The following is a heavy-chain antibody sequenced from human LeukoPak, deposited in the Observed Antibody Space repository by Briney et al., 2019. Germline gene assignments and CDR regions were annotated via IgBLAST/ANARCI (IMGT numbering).Heavy chain of an antibody. Sequence: SETLSLTCTVSGYSISSGYYWGWIRQPPGKGLEWIGSIYHSGSTYYNPSLKSRVTISVDTSKNQFSLKLSSVTAADTAVYYCARAPIVVVVAATLPFNWFDPWAREPWSPSP. CDR1: GYSISSGYY. CDR3: ARAPIVVVVAATLPFNWFDP. J-gene: IGHJ5*02. CDR2: IYHSGST. V-gene: IGHV4-38-2*02. D-gene: IGHD2-15*01.